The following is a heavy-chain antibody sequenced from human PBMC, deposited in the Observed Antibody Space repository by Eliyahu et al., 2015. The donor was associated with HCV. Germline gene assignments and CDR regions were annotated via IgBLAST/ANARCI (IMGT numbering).Heavy chain of an antibody. CDR1: GFSFRSYD. CDR2: IRYDGSNK. CDR3: ATNSGGYAYVD. J-gene: IGHJ4*02. D-gene: IGHD2-15*01. V-gene: IGHV3-30*02. Sequence: QVQLVESGGGMVQPGGSLRLSCAGSGFSFRSYDMHWVRQAPGQGLEWVGYIRYDGSNKYYGDSVKGRFTISRDNSKNTLYLQMNSLRAEDTAQYFCATNSGGYAYVDWGQGTLVTVSS.